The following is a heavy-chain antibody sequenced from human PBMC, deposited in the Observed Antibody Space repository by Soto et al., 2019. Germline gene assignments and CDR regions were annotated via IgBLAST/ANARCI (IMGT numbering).Heavy chain of an antibody. CDR3: ARVYYGDYVGFGWYFDL. CDR2: IYYSGST. D-gene: IGHD4-17*01. Sequence: QVQLQESGPGLVKPSQTLSLTCTVSGGSISSGGYYWSWIRQHPGKGLEWIGYIYYSGSTYYNPSRKSRVTISVDTSKNQFSLKLSSVTAADTAVYYCARVYYGDYVGFGWYFDLWGRGTLVTVSS. CDR1: GGSISSGGYY. V-gene: IGHV4-31*03. J-gene: IGHJ2*01.